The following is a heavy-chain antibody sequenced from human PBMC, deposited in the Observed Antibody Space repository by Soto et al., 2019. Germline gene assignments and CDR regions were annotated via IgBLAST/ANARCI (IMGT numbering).Heavy chain of an antibody. D-gene: IGHD1-1*01. CDR2: ISASSSQI. Sequence: EVQLVESGGGLVKPGRSLRLSCTAAGFTFGSYTINWVRQAPGKGLEWVSSISASSSQIYYADSVKGRFTISRGNAKNSLYLQMNSLSAEDTAVYYCARGTGYFDYWGQGTLVTVSA. J-gene: IGHJ4*02. CDR3: ARGTGYFDY. CDR1: GFTFGSYT. V-gene: IGHV3-21*01.